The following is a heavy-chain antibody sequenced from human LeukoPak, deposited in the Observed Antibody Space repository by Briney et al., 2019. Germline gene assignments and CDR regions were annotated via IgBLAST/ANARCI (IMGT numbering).Heavy chain of an antibody. Sequence: GGSLRLSCAASGFLFSSFEVNWVRQAPGKGLEWVSYISSSGITIYYADSVKGRFTISRDNAKNSLYLQMNSLRAEDMAFYYCAKDRLSGFSGGVIDYWGQGTLVTVSS. CDR3: AKDRLSGFSGGVIDY. CDR1: GFLFSSFE. J-gene: IGHJ4*02. V-gene: IGHV3-48*03. CDR2: ISSSGITI. D-gene: IGHD6-19*01.